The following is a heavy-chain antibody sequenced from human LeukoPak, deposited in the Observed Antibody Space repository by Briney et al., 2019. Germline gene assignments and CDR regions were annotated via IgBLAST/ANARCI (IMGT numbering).Heavy chain of an antibody. J-gene: IGHJ4*02. D-gene: IGHD6-13*01. Sequence: GASVKVSCKASGYTFTGYYMHWVRQAPGQGLEWMGWINPNSGGTNYAQKFQGRVTMTRDTSISTAYVELSRLRSDDTAVYYCARVWYSSSWLPDYWGQGTLVTVSS. V-gene: IGHV1-2*02. CDR3: ARVWYSSSWLPDY. CDR1: GYTFTGYY. CDR2: INPNSGGT.